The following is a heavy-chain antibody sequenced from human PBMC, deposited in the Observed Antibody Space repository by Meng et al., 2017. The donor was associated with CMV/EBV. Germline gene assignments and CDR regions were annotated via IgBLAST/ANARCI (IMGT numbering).Heavy chain of an antibody. D-gene: IGHD6-19*01. CDR3: ARWGVIAVAGTDDY. CDR2: ISYDGSNK. Sequence: ASGFTFGSYAIHWVHQAPGKGLEWVAVISYDGSNKYYADSVKGRFTISRDNSKNTLYLQMNSLRAEDTAVYYCARWGVIAVAGTDDYWGQGTLVTVSS. CDR1: GFTFGSYA. J-gene: IGHJ4*02. V-gene: IGHV3-30*04.